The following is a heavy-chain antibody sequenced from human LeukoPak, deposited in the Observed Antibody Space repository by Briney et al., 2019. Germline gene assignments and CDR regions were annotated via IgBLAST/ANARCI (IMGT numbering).Heavy chain of an antibody. Sequence: SETLSLTCTVSGGSISTYYWSWIRQPPGKGLEWIGYIYYSGSAYYNPSLKSRVTISVDTSKNQFSLKLSSVTAADTAVYYCARSYGSGNYFDYWGQGTLVTVSS. CDR3: ARSYGSGNYFDY. CDR1: GGSISTYY. CDR2: IYYSGSA. J-gene: IGHJ4*02. D-gene: IGHD3-10*01. V-gene: IGHV4-59*01.